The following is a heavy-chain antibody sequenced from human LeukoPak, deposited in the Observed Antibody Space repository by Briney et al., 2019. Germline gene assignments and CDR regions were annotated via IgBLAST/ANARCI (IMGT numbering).Heavy chain of an antibody. D-gene: IGHD3-22*01. CDR1: GDSVSSNSAA. Sequence: SQTLSLTCAISGDSVSSNSAAWNWIRQSPSRGLEWLGRTYYRSKWYNDYAVSVKSRITINPDTSKNQFSLQLNSVTPEDTAVYYCARDGTYYYDSSGYFRYYFDYWGQGTLVTVSS. V-gene: IGHV6-1*01. CDR2: TYYRSKWYN. CDR3: ARDGTYYYDSSGYFRYYFDY. J-gene: IGHJ4*02.